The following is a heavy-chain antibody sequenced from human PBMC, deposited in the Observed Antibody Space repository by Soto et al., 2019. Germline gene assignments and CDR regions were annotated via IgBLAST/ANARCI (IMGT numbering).Heavy chain of an antibody. V-gene: IGHV4-30-4*01. D-gene: IGHD6-13*01. Sequence: SETLSLTCTVSGGSISGSDYYWSWIRQPPGKGLEWIGYIYYSGSTYYNPSLKSRVTISVDTSKNQFSLKVRSVTAADAAVYYCARYSSNWYERYFDPWGQGTLITVSS. CDR3: ARYSSNWYERYFDP. CDR2: IYYSGST. J-gene: IGHJ5*02. CDR1: GGSISGSDYY.